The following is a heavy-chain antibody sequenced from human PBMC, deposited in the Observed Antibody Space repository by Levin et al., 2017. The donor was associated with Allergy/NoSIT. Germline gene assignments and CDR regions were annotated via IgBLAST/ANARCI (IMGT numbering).Heavy chain of an antibody. V-gene: IGHV3-30-3*01. CDR3: AREEWELLDH. Sequence: GGSLRLSCAASGFTFNTYSMHWVRQAPGKGLEWVARLSYDGSRKYYADSVMGRLTISRDNSKNTLFLQLNSLRVDDAALYYCAREEWELLDHWGQGTLVTVTS. CDR1: GFTFNTYS. J-gene: IGHJ4*02. D-gene: IGHD1-26*01. CDR2: LSYDGSRK.